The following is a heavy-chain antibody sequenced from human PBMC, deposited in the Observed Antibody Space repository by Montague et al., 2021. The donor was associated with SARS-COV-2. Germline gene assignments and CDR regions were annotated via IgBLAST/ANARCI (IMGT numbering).Heavy chain of an antibody. J-gene: IGHJ4*02. CDR1: GGSISRSTYY. CDR3: ATHQSGTMMAY. CDR2: IFYSGSA. Sequence: SETLSLTCAVSGGSISRSTYYWIWIRQPPGKGLEWVGTIFYSGSAYYNPSLKSRVTVPVDTSKNQFSLKLSSVTAADTAVYYCATHQSGTMMAYWGQGTLVTVPS. D-gene: IGHD3-22*01. V-gene: IGHV4-39*01.